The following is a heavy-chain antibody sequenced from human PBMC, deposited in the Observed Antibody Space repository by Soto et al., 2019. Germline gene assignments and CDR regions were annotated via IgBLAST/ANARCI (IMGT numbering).Heavy chain of an antibody. V-gene: IGHV3-30-3*01. Sequence: QVQLVESGGGVVQPGRSLRLSCAASGFTFSSYAMHWVRQAPGKGLEWVAVISYDGSNKYYADSVKGRFTISRDNSKNTLYLQMNSLRAEDTAVYYCARERDLGYAQWLVLYYYYGMDVWGQGTTVTVSS. CDR3: ARERDLGYAQWLVLYYYYGMDV. CDR1: GFTFSSYA. CDR2: ISYDGSNK. J-gene: IGHJ6*02. D-gene: IGHD6-19*01.